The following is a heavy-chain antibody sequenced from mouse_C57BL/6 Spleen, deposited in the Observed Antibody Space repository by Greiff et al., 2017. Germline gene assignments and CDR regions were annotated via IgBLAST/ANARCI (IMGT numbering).Heavy chain of an antibody. J-gene: IGHJ3*01. CDR2: ISYDGSN. V-gene: IGHV3-6*01. CDR3: ARDGYDGFAY. Sequence: EVQLVQSGPGLVKPSPSLSLTCSVTGYSITSGYYWNWIRQLPGNKLEWMGYISYDGSNNYNPSLKNRTSITRDTSENQYFLKLNSVTTEDTSTYCCARDGYDGFAYWGQGALVTVAA. D-gene: IGHD2-2*01. CDR1: GYSITSGYY.